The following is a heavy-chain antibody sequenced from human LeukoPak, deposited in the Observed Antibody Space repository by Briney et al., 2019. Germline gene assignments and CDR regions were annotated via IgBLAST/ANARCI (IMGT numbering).Heavy chain of an antibody. V-gene: IGHV4-34*01. CDR2: INHSRSS. Sequence: SETLSLTCAVYGGSFSGYYWSWIRQPPGKGLEWIGEINHSRSSNYNPSLKSRVTISVDTSKNQFSLKLSSVTAADTAVYYCARADDSSGLTDYWGQGTLVTVSS. CDR1: GGSFSGYY. J-gene: IGHJ4*02. D-gene: IGHD3-22*01. CDR3: ARADDSSGLTDY.